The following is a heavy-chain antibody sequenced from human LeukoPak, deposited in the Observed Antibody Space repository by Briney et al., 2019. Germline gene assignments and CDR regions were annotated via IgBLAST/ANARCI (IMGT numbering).Heavy chain of an antibody. CDR3: ARITYDFWSGYYMPDDP. D-gene: IGHD3-3*01. V-gene: IGHV1-18*01. CDR1: GYTFTNYG. J-gene: IGHJ5*02. CDR2: ISIYNGNT. Sequence: ASVKVSCKASGYTFTNYGISWVRQAPGQGLEWMGWISIYNGNTDYAQKLRCRVTMTTDTSTSTAYMELRSLGSDDTAVYYCARITYDFWSGYYMPDDPWGQGTLVTVSS.